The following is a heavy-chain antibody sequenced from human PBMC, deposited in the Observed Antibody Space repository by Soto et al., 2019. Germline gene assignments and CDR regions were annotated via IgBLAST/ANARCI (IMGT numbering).Heavy chain of an antibody. CDR3: AKDPTPHGSY. CDR2: ISGSGGST. V-gene: IGHV3-23*01. Sequence: GGSLRLSCEASGFSFGDYYMSWVRQAPGKGLEWVSAISGSGGSTYYADSVKGRFTISRDNSKNTLYLQMNSLRAEDTAVYYCAKDPTPHGSYWGQGTLVTVSS. CDR1: GFSFGDYY. D-gene: IGHD4-4*01. J-gene: IGHJ4*02.